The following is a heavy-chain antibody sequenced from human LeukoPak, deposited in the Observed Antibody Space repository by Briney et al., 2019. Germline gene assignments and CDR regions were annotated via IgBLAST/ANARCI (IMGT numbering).Heavy chain of an antibody. Sequence: PSETLSLTCTVSGGSISSYYWSWIRQPPGKGLEWIGYIYYSGSTNYNPSLKSRVTISVDTSKNQFSLKLSSVTAADTAVYYCARIPTYGSGIYYYYSYYMDVWGKGTTVTVSS. J-gene: IGHJ6*03. CDR1: GGSISSYY. CDR2: IYYSGST. D-gene: IGHD3-10*01. V-gene: IGHV4-59*12. CDR3: ARIPTYGSGIYYYYSYYMDV.